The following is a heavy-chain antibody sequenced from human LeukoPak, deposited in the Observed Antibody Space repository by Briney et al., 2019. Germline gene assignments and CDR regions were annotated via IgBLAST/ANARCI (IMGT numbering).Heavy chain of an antibody. D-gene: IGHD4-11*01. CDR3: VRAGSYNFDY. Sequence: GGSLRLSCAASGFTFSSNWMTWVRQAPGKGLEWVANINKDGGETYYVDSVKGRFAISRDNAQNSLVLQMNSLRAEDTAVYYCVRAGSYNFDYWGQGTLVTVSS. CDR2: INKDGGET. CDR1: GFTFSSNW. V-gene: IGHV3-7*05. J-gene: IGHJ4*02.